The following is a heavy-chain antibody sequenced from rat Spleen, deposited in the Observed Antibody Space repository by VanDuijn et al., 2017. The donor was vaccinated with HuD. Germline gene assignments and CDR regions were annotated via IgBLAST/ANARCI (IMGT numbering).Heavy chain of an antibody. CDR1: GFTFSNYY. CDR3: ARHGGYTTDYLNWFAY. J-gene: IGHJ3*01. Sequence: EVQLVESGGGLVQPGRSMKLSCAASGFTFSNYYMAWVRQAPTKGLEWVASISTGGGNTYYRDSVKGRFTISRDNAKSTLYLQMDSLRSEDTATYYCARHGGYTTDYLNWFAYWGQGTLVTVSS. CDR2: ISTGGGNT. D-gene: IGHD1-6*01. V-gene: IGHV5-25*01.